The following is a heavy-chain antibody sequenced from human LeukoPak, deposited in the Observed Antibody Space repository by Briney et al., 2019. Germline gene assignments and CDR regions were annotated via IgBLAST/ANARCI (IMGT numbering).Heavy chain of an antibody. CDR1: GYSISSGYY. D-gene: IGHD3-3*01. Sequence: SETLSLTCTVSGYSISSGYYWGWIRQPPGKGLEWIGSIYHSGSTYYNPSLKSRVTISVDTSKNQFSLKLSSVTAADTAVYYCARAPLLENYYYYYMDVWGKGTTVTVSS. J-gene: IGHJ6*03. CDR3: ARAPLLENYYYYYMDV. V-gene: IGHV4-38-2*02. CDR2: IYHSGST.